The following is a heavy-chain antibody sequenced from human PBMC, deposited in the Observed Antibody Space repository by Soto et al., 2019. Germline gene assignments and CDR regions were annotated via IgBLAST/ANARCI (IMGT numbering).Heavy chain of an antibody. CDR1: GFTFSSYA. CDR3: AREGDIVLSAGFDY. V-gene: IGHV3-30-3*01. CDR2: ISYDGSNK. D-gene: IGHD2-8*01. Sequence: QVQLVESGGGVVQPGRSLRLSCAASGFTFSSYAMHWVRQAPGKGLEWVAVISYDGSNKYYADSVKGRFTISRDNSKNTLYLQMNSLRAEDTAVYYCAREGDIVLSAGFDYWGQGTLVTVSS. J-gene: IGHJ4*02.